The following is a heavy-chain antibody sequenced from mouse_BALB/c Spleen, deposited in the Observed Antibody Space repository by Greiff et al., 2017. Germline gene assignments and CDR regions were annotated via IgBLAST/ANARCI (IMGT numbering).Heavy chain of an antibody. Sequence: QVQLQQSGAELVKPGASVKMSCKASGFTFTSYNMHWVKQTPGQGLEWIGAIYPGNGDTSYNQKFKGKATLTADKSSSTAYMQLSSLTSEDSAVYYLARGGNYGGYFDYWGQGTTLTVSS. CDR1: GFTFTSYN. CDR3: ARGGNYGGYFDY. D-gene: IGHD2-1*01. J-gene: IGHJ2*01. CDR2: IYPGNGDT. V-gene: IGHV1-12*01.